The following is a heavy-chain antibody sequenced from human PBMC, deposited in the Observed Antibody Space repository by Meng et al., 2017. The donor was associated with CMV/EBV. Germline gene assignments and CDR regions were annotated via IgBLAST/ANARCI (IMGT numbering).Heavy chain of an antibody. CDR3: TFFGALLQGVLFDI. J-gene: IGHJ3*02. CDR2: IKSKTDGGTT. CDR1: GFTFSNAW. V-gene: IGHV3-15*01. Sequence: GGSLRLSCAASGFTFSNAWMSWVRQAPGKGLEWVGRIKSKTDGGTTDYAAPVKGRFTISRDDSKNTLYLQMNSLKTEDTAVYYCTFFGALLQGVLFDIWGQGTMVTVSS. D-gene: IGHD4/OR15-4a*01.